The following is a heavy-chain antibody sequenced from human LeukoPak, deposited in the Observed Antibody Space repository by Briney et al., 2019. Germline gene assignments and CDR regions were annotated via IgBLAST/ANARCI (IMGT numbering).Heavy chain of an antibody. J-gene: IGHJ2*01. CDR1: GGSISSYY. CDR2: IYTSGST. D-gene: IGHD2-15*01. V-gene: IGHV4-4*07. Sequence: SETLSLTCTVSGGSISSYYWSWIRQPAGKGLEWIGRIYTSGSTNYNPSLKNRVTMSVDTSKNQFSLKLSSVTAADTAVYYCARDHIPYCSGGSCYSQTNWYFDLWGRGTLVTVPS. CDR3: ARDHIPYCSGGSCYSQTNWYFDL.